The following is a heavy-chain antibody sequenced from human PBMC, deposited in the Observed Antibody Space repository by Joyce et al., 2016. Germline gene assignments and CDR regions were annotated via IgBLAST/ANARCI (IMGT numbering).Heavy chain of an antibody. D-gene: IGHD1-26*01. Sequence: VQLLESGGGLVQPGGSLRLSCAASGFTLDTYALSWGRQAPGKGLEWVSAFRVKGGITYYADSVKGRFTVSSDNSKNTLYLQMNSLTAEDTALYYCAKPKWELLLADGFDIWGQGTMVTVSS. CDR3: AKPKWELLLADGFDI. J-gene: IGHJ3*02. V-gene: IGHV3-23*01. CDR2: FRVKGGIT. CDR1: GFTLDTYA.